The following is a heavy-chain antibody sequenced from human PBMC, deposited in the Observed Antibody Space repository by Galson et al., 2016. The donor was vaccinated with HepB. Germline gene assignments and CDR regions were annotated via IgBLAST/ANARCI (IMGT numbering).Heavy chain of an antibody. D-gene: IGHD3-10*01. Sequence: SLRLSCATSGFTFADYTWSWFRQAPGKGLEWVALIRGTTYGQTPNYAASVEGRFTVSRDDSQGIAFLEMASLKTEDTGVYYCTFVTIFRGAPRNFYYSGMDVWGRGTTVTVSS. V-gene: IGHV3-49*03. J-gene: IGHJ6*02. CDR1: GFTFADYT. CDR3: TFVTIFRGAPRNFYYSGMDV. CDR2: IRGTTYGQTP.